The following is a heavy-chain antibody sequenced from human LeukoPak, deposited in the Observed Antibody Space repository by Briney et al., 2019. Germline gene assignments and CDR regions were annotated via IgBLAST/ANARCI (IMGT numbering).Heavy chain of an antibody. V-gene: IGHV1-69*05. CDR2: IIPIFGTA. J-gene: IGHJ4*02. Sequence: GASVKVSCKASGGTFSSYAISWVRQAPGQGLEWVGGIIPIFGTANYAQKFQGRVTITTDESTSTAYMELSSLRSEHTAVYYCARDGDSGFDYWGQGTLVTVSS. CDR1: GGTFSSYA. D-gene: IGHD4-17*01. CDR3: ARDGDSGFDY.